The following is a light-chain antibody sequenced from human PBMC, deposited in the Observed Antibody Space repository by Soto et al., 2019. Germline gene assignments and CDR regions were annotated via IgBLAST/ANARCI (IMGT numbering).Light chain of an antibody. V-gene: IGKV1-9*01. CDR1: QGISSS. CDR2: AAS. CDR3: QQLKSFPLS. J-gene: IGKJ4*01. Sequence: IQLTQSPSSLSASLGDRVTITCRASQGISSSLAWYQQQPGKAPKLLIYAASTLQSGVPSRFSGSGSGTDFTLTISSLQPEDFATYYCQQLKSFPLSFGGGNKV.